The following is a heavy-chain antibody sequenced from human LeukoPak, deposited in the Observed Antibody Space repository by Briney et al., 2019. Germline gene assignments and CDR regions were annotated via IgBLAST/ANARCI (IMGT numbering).Heavy chain of an antibody. CDR2: ISSSSSYI. J-gene: IGHJ4*02. Sequence: PGGSLRLSCAASGFICSSYRMNWVRQAPGKGLEWVSSISSSSSYIYYADSVKGRFTISRDNAKNSLYLQMNSLRAEDTAVYYCASPGNLGFWGQGTLVTVSS. V-gene: IGHV3-21*01. CDR1: GFICSSYR. D-gene: IGHD2/OR15-2a*01. CDR3: ASPGNLGF.